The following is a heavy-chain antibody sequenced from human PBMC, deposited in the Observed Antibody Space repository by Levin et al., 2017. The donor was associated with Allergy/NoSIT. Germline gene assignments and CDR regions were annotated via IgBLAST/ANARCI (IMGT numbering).Heavy chain of an antibody. CDR1: GFTFSGYA. D-gene: IGHD6-19*01. V-gene: IGHV3-21*01. Sequence: GGSLRLSCAASGFTFSGYAMNWVRQAPGKGLEWVSSITSDSSYIYYADSVKGRFTISRDNAKNSLSLQMNSLRAEDTAVYYCARDPSGGDSWGQGTLVTVSS. CDR2: ITSDSSYI. J-gene: IGHJ4*02. CDR3: ARDPSGGDS.